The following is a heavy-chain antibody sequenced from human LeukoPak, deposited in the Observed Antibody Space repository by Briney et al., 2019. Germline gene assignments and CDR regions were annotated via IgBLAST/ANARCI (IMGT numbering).Heavy chain of an antibody. CDR2: MNPNSGNT. CDR1: GYTFTSYD. J-gene: IGHJ6*03. V-gene: IGHV1-8*01. D-gene: IGHD5-18*01. Sequence: ASVKVSCKASGYTFTSYDINWVRQATGQGLELMGWMNPNSGNTGYAQKFQGRVTMTRNTSISTAYMELSSLRSEDTAVYYCARVQLHLNLYYYYYMDVCGKGTTVTVSS. CDR3: ARVQLHLNLYYYYYMDV.